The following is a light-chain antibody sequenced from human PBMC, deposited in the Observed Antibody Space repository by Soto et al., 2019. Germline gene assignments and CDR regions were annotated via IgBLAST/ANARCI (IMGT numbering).Light chain of an antibody. J-gene: IGKJ4*01. CDR3: QQYHGWPLT. Sequence: EIVMTQSPATLSVSPGERVTLSCRASQSLSSHLAWYQQKPGQAPGLLIYGVSTRATGVPTRFSGSASGTEFTLTISSLLYEDFAVYYCQQYHGWPLTFGGGTKVDIK. CDR2: GVS. V-gene: IGKV3-15*01. CDR1: QSLSSH.